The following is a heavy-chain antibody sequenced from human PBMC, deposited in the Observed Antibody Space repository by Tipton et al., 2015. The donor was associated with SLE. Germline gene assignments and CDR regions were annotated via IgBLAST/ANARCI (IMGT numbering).Heavy chain of an antibody. J-gene: IGHJ4*02. D-gene: IGHD3-3*01. CDR2: IYYSGST. CDR1: GGSISSYY. Sequence: TLSLTCTVSGGSISSYYWSWIRQPPGKGLEWIGYIYYSGSTNYNPSLKSRVTISVDTSKNQFSLIVSSVTAADTAVYYCARAPPGNFWSAYYSGSPFDYWGQGTLVTVSP. V-gene: IGHV4-59*12. CDR3: ARAPPGNFWSAYYSGSPFDY.